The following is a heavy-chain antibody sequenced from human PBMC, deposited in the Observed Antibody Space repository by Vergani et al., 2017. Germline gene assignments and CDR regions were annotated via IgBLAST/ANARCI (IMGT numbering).Heavy chain of an antibody. CDR2: INPNSGGT. Sequence: QVQLVQSGAEVKKPGASVKVSCKASGYNFTGYYMHWVRQAPGQGLEWMGLINPNSGGTNYAQKFQGRVTMTRDTSISTAYMELSRLRSDDTAVYYCARYSQLGVVGYMDVWGKGTTVTVSS. D-gene: IGHD2-2*01. CDR3: ARYSQLGVVGYMDV. CDR1: GYNFTGYY. V-gene: IGHV1-2*02. J-gene: IGHJ6*03.